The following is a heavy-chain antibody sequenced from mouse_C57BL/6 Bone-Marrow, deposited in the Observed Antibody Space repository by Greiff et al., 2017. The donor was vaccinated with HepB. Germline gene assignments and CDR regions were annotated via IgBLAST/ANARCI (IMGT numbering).Heavy chain of an antibody. CDR1: GYAFTNYL. Sequence: QVQLQQSGAELVRPGTSVKVSCKASGYAFTNYLIEWVKQRPGQGLEWIGVINPGSGGTNYNEKFKGKATLTADKSSSTAYMQLSSLTSEDSAVYFCARRGIYYDYSWFAYWGQGTLVTVSA. V-gene: IGHV1-54*01. CDR3: ARRGIYYDYSWFAY. J-gene: IGHJ3*01. D-gene: IGHD2-4*01. CDR2: INPGSGGT.